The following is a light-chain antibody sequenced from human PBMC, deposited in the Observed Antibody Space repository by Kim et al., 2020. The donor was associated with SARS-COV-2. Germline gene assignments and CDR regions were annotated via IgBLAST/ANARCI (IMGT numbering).Light chain of an antibody. J-gene: IGKJ2*01. V-gene: IGKV4-1*01. Sequence: DIVMTQSPDSLAVSLGERATINCKSSQSILYSSNNNDLLAWYQQKPGQPPTVLFYWASTRESGVPDRFSASGSGTDFTLPISGLRAEDVAVYYCLQYLRPPSPFGQGTRRKI. CDR3: LQYLRPPSP. CDR1: QSILYSSNNNDL. CDR2: WAS.